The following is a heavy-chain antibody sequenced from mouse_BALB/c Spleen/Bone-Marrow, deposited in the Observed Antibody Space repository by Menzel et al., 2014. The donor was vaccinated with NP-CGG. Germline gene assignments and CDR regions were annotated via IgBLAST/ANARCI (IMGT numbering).Heavy chain of an antibody. Sequence: EVQLVESGGGLVQPGGSRKLSCAASGFTFSSFGMHWVRQAPEKGLEWVAYISNGSSPIYYADTVKGRFTISRDNPKNTPFLQMTSLRSEDTAMYYCARSGSSSGYFDYWGQGTTLTVSS. D-gene: IGHD1-1*01. CDR3: ARSGSSSGYFDY. J-gene: IGHJ2*01. CDR2: ISNGSSPI. V-gene: IGHV5-17*02. CDR1: GFTFSSFG.